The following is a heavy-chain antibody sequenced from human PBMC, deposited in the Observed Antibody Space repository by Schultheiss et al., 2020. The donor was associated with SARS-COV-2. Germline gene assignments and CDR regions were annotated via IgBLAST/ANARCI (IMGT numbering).Heavy chain of an antibody. CDR3: ARDRYDFWSGYVSYWYFDL. V-gene: IGHV1-69*13. J-gene: IGHJ2*01. D-gene: IGHD3-3*01. CDR1: GGTFSSYA. Sequence: SVKVSCKASGGTFSSYAISWVRQAPGQGLEWMGGIIPIFGTANYAQKFQGRVTSTADESTSTAYMELSSLRSEDTAVYYCARDRYDFWSGYVSYWYFDLWGRGTLVTVSS. CDR2: IIPIFGTA.